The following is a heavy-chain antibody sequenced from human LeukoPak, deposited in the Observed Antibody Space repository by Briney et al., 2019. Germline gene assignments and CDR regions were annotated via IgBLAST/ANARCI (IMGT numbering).Heavy chain of an antibody. Sequence: PGGSLRLSCAASGFTFSTYWMSWVRQAPGKGLEWVANIKQDGSEKYYVDSVKGRFTISRDNAKNSLYLQMNSLRAEDTAVYYCARRIIGSGWYGADFDYWGQGTLVTVSS. J-gene: IGHJ4*02. CDR3: ARRIIGSGWYGADFDY. CDR2: IKQDGSEK. D-gene: IGHD6-19*01. V-gene: IGHV3-7*01. CDR1: GFTFSTYW.